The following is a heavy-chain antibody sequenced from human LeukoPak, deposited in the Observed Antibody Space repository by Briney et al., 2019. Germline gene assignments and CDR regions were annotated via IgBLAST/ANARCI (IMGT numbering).Heavy chain of an antibody. CDR2: ISYDGSNE. Sequence: PGRSLRLSCAASGFTFSGYAMHWVRQAPGKGLEWVAVISYDGSNEYYADSVKGRFTISRDNSKNTLYLQMNSLSVEDTAVYYCGTWTTVASYFDYWGQGTLVTVSS. CDR1: GFTFSGYA. CDR3: GTWTTVASYFDY. V-gene: IGHV3-30-3*01. J-gene: IGHJ4*02. D-gene: IGHD4-17*01.